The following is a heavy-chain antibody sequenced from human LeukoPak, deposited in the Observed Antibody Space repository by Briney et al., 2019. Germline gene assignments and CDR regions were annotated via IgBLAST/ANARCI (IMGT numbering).Heavy chain of an antibody. Sequence: GGSLRLSCAASGFTFGSYSMNWVRQAPGKGLGWVSYISISSGTIYYADSVKGRFTISRDNAKNSLYLQMNSLRAEDTAVYYCATFRFLGTWGQGTMVTVSP. D-gene: IGHD3-3*01. CDR1: GFTFGSYS. V-gene: IGHV3-48*04. CDR3: ATFRFLGT. CDR2: ISISSGTI. J-gene: IGHJ3*01.